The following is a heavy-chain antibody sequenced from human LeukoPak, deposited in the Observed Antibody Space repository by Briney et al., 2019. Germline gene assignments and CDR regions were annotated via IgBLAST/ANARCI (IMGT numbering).Heavy chain of an antibody. V-gene: IGHV1-69*05. Sequence: SLKVSCKASGGTFSSYAMSWVRQAPGQGLEWMGRILPIFGTANYAQKFQGRVTITTDESTSTAYMELSSLRSEDTAVYYCARGGYSSPMEAFDIWGQGTMVTVSS. D-gene: IGHD6-13*01. CDR1: GGTFSSYA. J-gene: IGHJ3*02. CDR3: ARGGYSSPMEAFDI. CDR2: ILPIFGTA.